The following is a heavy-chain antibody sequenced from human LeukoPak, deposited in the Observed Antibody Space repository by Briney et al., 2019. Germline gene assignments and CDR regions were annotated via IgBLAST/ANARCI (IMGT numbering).Heavy chain of an antibody. J-gene: IGHJ4*02. Sequence: GGSLRLSCAASGFTFDDYAMQWVRQAPGKGLEWVSGISWNSGSIGYADSVKGRFTISRDNAKNSLYLQMNSLRAEDTALYYCAKGSEERLASPFDYWGQGTLVTVSS. CDR3: AKGSEERLASPFDY. V-gene: IGHV3-9*01. CDR1: GFTFDDYA. D-gene: IGHD6-6*01. CDR2: ISWNSGSI.